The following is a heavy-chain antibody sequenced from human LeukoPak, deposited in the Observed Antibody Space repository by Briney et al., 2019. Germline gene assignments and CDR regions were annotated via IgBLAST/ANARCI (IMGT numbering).Heavy chain of an antibody. CDR2: ISGSGGST. CDR3: ATSYGSGSYFPWDVYYYMDV. J-gene: IGHJ6*03. D-gene: IGHD3-10*01. V-gene: IGHV3-23*01. Sequence: GGSLRLSCAASGFTFSSYGMSWVRQAPGKGLEWASAISGSGGSTYYADSVKGRFTISRDNSKNTLYLQMNSLRDEDTAVYYCATSYGSGSYFPWDVYYYMDVWGKGTTVTISS. CDR1: GFTFSSYG.